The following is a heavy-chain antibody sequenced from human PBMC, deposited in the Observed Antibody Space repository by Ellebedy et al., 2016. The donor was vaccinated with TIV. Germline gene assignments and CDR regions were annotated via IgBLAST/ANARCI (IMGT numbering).Heavy chain of an antibody. V-gene: IGHV1-18*01. D-gene: IGHD6-13*01. CDR1: GYTFTSYG. J-gene: IGHJ6*02. CDR3: ARGGIGAAAYYYGMDV. Sequence: ASVKVSCXASGYTFTSYGISWVRQAPGQGLEWMGWISGYNGNTNYAQKLQGRVTMTTDTSTSTAYMELRSLRSDDTAVYYCARGGIGAAAYYYGMDVWGQGTTVTVSS. CDR2: ISGYNGNT.